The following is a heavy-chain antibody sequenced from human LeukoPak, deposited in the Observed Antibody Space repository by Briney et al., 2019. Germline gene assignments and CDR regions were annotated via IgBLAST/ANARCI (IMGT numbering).Heavy chain of an antibody. CDR3: ARDRDDGGFDY. V-gene: IGHV3-7*01. J-gene: IGHJ4*02. Sequence: AGSLRLSCVASGFTFPNYWMSWVRQAPEKGLEWVANIKQDGRVKQYVDSMKGRFTISRDNAKNSLYLQMNSLRAEDTAVYYCARDRDDGGFDYWGQGILVTVSS. CDR2: IKQDGRVK. CDR1: GFTFPNYW. D-gene: IGHD4-23*01.